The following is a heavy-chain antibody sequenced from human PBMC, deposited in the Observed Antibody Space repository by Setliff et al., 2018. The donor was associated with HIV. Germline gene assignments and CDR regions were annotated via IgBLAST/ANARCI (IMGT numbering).Heavy chain of an antibody. CDR1: GYTLTDHY. Sequence: ASVKVSCKASGYTLTDHYLHWLRQAPGQGLEWMGWINTASGDTKYAQKFQGRVTMTRDTSTNTATMDLSSLRSDDTAIYYCARDIWARTGRLVVIEYYVDYWGQGSLVTVSS. CDR2: INTASGDT. CDR3: ARDIWARTGRLVVIEYYVDY. J-gene: IGHJ4*02. D-gene: IGHD2-21*01. V-gene: IGHV1-2*02.